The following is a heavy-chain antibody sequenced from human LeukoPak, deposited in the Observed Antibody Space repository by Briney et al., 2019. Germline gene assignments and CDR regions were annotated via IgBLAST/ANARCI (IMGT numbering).Heavy chain of an antibody. CDR2: IFYTGTA. CDR1: GGSIDTSYY. CDR3: TRHVGGTNDWRAYFFKD. V-gene: IGHV4-39*01. D-gene: IGHD2/OR15-2a*01. J-gene: IGHJ4*02. Sequence: PSETLSLTCTVSGGSIDTSYYWGWIRQPPGKGPEWIGSIFYTGTAYYSPPLKTRVAISVDKSKNHFSLKLRSVTAADTAVYYCTRHVGGTNDWRAYFFKDWGRGILVTVSS.